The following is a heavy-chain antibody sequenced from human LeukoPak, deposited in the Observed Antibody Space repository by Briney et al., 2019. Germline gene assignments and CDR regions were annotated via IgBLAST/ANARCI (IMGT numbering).Heavy chain of an antibody. D-gene: IGHD3-22*01. CDR2: ISCSGSTI. CDR1: GFTFSSYE. V-gene: IGHV3-48*03. CDR3: ARDGVSYYYDSSGGYYFDY. Sequence: PGGSLRLSCAASGFTFSSYEMDWVRQAPGKGLEWVSYISCSGSTIYYADSVKGRFTISRDNAKNSLYLQMNSLRAEDTAVYYCARDGVSYYYDSSGGYYFDYWGQGTLVTVSA. J-gene: IGHJ4*02.